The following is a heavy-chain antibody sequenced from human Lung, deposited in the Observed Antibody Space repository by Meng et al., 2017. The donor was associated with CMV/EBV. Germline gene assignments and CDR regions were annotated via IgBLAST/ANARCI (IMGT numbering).Heavy chain of an antibody. V-gene: IGHV1-2*02. D-gene: IGHD7-27*01. CDR1: GYLFPGYY. CDR3: ARALKLGTVAFDL. CDR2: IFPNNGGT. J-gene: IGHJ3*01. Sequence: ASXXVSXKASGYLFPGYYIHWVRQAPGQNLEWVGWIFPNNGGTKYAQNFQGRVTMTRDTSISTAYLELSRLRSDYTAVYYCARALKLGTVAFDLWGQGPMVTVS.